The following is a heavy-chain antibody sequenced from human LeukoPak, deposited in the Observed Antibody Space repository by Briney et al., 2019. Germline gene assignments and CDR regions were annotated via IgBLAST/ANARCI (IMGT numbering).Heavy chain of an antibody. CDR3: ARDSITMVRGVIINYYGMDV. J-gene: IGHJ6*02. CDR1: GSTVSSNY. V-gene: IGHV3-53*01. D-gene: IGHD3-10*01. CDR2: IYSGGST. Sequence: GGSLRLSCAASGSTVSSNYMSWVRQAPGKGLEWVSVIYSGGSTYYADSVKGRFTISRDNSKNTLYLQMNSLRAEDTAVYYCARDSITMVRGVIINYYGMDVWGQGTTVTVSS.